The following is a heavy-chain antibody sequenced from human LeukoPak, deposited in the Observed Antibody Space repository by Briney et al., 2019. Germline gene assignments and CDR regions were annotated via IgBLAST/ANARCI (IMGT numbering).Heavy chain of an antibody. CDR1: GGSISSSSYN. CDR2: IYYSGRT. CDR3: ARQDIAAAGAFDY. Sequence: PSGTLSLTCTVSGGSISSSSYNWGWLCQPPGMGLEWGGSIYYSGRTYYNPFLKSRVTISVDTSKNQFSLELSSVNAAETAVYYCARQDIAAAGAFDYWGQGTLVTVSS. D-gene: IGHD6-13*01. V-gene: IGHV4-39*01. J-gene: IGHJ4*02.